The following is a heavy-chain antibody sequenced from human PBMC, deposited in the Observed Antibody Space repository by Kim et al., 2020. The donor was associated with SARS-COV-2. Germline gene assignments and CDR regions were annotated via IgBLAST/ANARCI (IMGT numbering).Heavy chain of an antibody. CDR1: GGSFSGYY. J-gene: IGHJ4*02. V-gene: IGHV4-34*01. CDR3: ARTRYYDFWSGYQYSPYYFDY. D-gene: IGHD3-3*01. Sequence: SETLSLTCAVYGGSFSGYYWSWIRQPPGKGLEWIGEINHSGSTNYNPSLKSRVTISVDTSKNQFSLKLSSVTAADTAVYYCARTRYYDFWSGYQYSPYYFDYWGQGTLVTVSS. CDR2: INHSGST.